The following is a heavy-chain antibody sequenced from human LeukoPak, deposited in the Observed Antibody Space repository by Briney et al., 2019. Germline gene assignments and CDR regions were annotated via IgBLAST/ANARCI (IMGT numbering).Heavy chain of an antibody. CDR3: AKVVGVAVAGGGDDAFDI. CDR1: GFTFDDYA. V-gene: IGHV3-9*01. CDR2: ISWNSGSI. D-gene: IGHD6-19*01. Sequence: GGSLRLSCAASGFTFDDYAMHWVRQAPGKGLEWVSGISWNSGSIGYADSVKGRFTISRDNAKNSLYLQMNSLRAEDTALYYCAKVVGVAVAGGGDDAFDIWGQGTMVTVSS. J-gene: IGHJ3*02.